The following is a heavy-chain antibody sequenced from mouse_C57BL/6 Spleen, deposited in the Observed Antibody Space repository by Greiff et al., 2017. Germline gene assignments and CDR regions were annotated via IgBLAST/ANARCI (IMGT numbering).Heavy chain of an antibody. CDR2: IDPETGGT. D-gene: IGHD2-3*01. CDR3: TRDDGAY. V-gene: IGHV1-15*01. J-gene: IGHJ3*01. CDR1: GYTFTDYE. Sequence: QVQLQQPGAELVRPGASVTMSCKASGYTFTDYEMHWVKQTPVHGLEWIGAIDPETGGTAYNQKFKGKAILTADKSSSTAYMELRSLTSEDSAGYYCTRDDGAYWGQRTLVTVSA.